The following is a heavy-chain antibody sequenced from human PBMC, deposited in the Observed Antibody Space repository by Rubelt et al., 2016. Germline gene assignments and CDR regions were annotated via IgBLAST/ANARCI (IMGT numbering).Heavy chain of an antibody. CDR3: ARDDDSSGYYGH. Sequence: QLQLQESGPGLVKPSETLSLTCTVSGGSISSYYWSWIRQPPGKGLEWIGYIYYSGSTNYNPSLKSRVPISVDTSKNQFSLKLSSVTAADTAVYYCARDDDSSGYYGHWGQGTLVTVSS. J-gene: IGHJ4*02. CDR1: GGSISSYY. V-gene: IGHV4-59*12. D-gene: IGHD3-22*01. CDR2: IYYSGST.